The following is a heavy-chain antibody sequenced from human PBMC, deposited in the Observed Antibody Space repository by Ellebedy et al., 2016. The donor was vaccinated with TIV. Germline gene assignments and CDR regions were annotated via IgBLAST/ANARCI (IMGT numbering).Heavy chain of an antibody. J-gene: IGHJ4*02. V-gene: IGHV1-2*02. D-gene: IGHD3-22*01. CDR3: ARDFSSGYFDY. CDR2: INPNSGGT. CDR1: GYTFTGYY. Sequence: ASVKVSXXASGYTFTGYYMHWVRQAPGQGLEWMGWINPNSGGTNYAQKFQGRVTMTRDTSISTAYMELSRLRSDDTAVYYCARDFSSGYFDYWGQGTLVTVSS.